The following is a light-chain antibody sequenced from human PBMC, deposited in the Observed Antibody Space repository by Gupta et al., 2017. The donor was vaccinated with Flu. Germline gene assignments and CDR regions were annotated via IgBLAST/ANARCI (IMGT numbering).Light chain of an antibody. CDR1: QSIGSS. J-gene: IGKJ4*01. CDR3: QQYHSWPF. V-gene: IGKV3-15*01. CDR2: DAS. Sequence: PGERVTLSCRASQSIGSSLAWYQQTPGQAPRLLIYDASTRATGIPARFRGSGSGTEFTLSISSLQSEDFALYYCQQYHSWPFFGGGTKVEI.